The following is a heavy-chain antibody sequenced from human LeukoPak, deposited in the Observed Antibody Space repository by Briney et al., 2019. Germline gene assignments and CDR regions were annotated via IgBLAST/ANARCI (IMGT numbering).Heavy chain of an antibody. V-gene: IGHV5-51*01. CDR2: IYPGDSDT. CDR3: ARRDPCERRVGFDR. CDR1: GNSFTSYW. J-gene: IGHJ3*02. Sequence: GESLKISCKGSGNSFTSYWIGWVRQMPGKGLEWMGIIYPGDSDTTYSPSFQGQVTISVDKSISTAYLQWSSLKASDTAMYYCARRDPCERRVGFDRWGQGTMVTVSS.